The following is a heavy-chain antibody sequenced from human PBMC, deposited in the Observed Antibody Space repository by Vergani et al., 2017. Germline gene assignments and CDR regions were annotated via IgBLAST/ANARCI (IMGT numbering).Heavy chain of an antibody. CDR1: GESMNTYY. D-gene: IGHD2-21*01. Sequence: QVKLQESGPGLLKPSQTLSLTCTVSGESMNTYYWTWIRQPPGKGLEWIGYIYDSGDTKYNPSLKSRVTMSLDTSKNQFSLNLYSVTAADTAVYYCARGALWWLRQIDSWGQGTLVTVSS. CDR2: IYDSGDT. J-gene: IGHJ4*02. V-gene: IGHV4-59*01. CDR3: ARGALWWLRQIDS.